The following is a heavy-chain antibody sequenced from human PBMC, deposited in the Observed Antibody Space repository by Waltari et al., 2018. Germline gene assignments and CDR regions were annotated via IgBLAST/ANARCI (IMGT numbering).Heavy chain of an antibody. Sequence: EVQLVESGGGLVQPGGSLRLSCAASGFTFSSYSMNWVRQAPGKGLEWVSYISSSSSTIYYADSVKGRFTSSRDNAKNSLYLQMNSLRAEDTAVYYCARSIGGEALNLYFDYWGQGTLVTVSS. CDR1: GFTFSSYS. CDR2: ISSSSSTI. CDR3: ARSIGGEALNLYFDY. V-gene: IGHV3-48*01. J-gene: IGHJ4*02. D-gene: IGHD1-26*01.